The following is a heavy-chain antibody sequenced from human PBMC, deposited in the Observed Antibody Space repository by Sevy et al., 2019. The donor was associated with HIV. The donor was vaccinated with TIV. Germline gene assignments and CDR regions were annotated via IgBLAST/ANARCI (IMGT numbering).Heavy chain of an antibody. CDR1: GYTFTSYG. CDR3: ARDQAGSGSYYPRDYYYYYMDV. J-gene: IGHJ6*03. V-gene: IGHV1-18*01. D-gene: IGHD3-10*01. Sequence: ASVKVSCKASGYTFTSYGISWVRQAPGQGLEWMGWISAYNGNTNYAQKLQGRVTMTTDTSTGTAYMELRSLRSDDTGVYYCARDQAGSGSYYPRDYYYYYMDVWGKGTTVTVSS. CDR2: ISAYNGNT.